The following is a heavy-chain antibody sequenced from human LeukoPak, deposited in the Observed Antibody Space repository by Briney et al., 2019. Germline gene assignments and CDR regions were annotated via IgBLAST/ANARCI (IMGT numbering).Heavy chain of an antibody. Sequence: ASVKVSCKASGYTFTSCGIGWVRQAPGQGLEWMGWISAYNGNTTYAQKFQGRVTMTTDTSTRTAYMELRSLRSHNTAVYYCARTSPYMDVWGKGTTVTVSS. V-gene: IGHV1-18*01. CDR3: ARTSPYMDV. CDR2: ISAYNGNT. CDR1: GYTFTSCG. J-gene: IGHJ6*03.